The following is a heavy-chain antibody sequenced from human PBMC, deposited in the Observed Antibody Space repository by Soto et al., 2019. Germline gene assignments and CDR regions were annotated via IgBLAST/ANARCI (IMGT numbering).Heavy chain of an antibody. Sequence: QVQLVQSGAEVKKPGASVKISCKASGYTFSIYAMHWVRQAPGHRLEWMGWINGGNGNRQYSQKFQGRITLTKDTSASTAYMELSSLKSEDSATYYCATLVGLDSADPWGQGTPVIVSS. V-gene: IGHV1-3*01. J-gene: IGHJ5*02. D-gene: IGHD1-26*01. CDR1: GYTFSIYA. CDR3: ATLVGLDSADP. CDR2: INGGNGNR.